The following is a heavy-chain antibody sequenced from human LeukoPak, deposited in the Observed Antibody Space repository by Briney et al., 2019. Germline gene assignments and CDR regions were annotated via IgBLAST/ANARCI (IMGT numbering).Heavy chain of an antibody. D-gene: IGHD3-9*01. Sequence: ASAKVSCKASGYTFTTYGISWVRQAPGQGLEWLGRISVYNGNTNYAQKLQGRVTMTTDTSTSTAYMELRSLISDDTAVYYCARMILLLGDVLTVPPRGFDYWGQGTLVTVSS. CDR1: GYTFTTYG. J-gene: IGHJ4*02. V-gene: IGHV1-18*01. CDR2: ISVYNGNT. CDR3: ARMILLLGDVLTVPPRGFDY.